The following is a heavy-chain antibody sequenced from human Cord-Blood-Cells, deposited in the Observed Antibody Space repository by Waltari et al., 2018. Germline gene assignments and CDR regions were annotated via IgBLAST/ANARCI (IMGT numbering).Heavy chain of an antibody. CDR2: IYYSGST. V-gene: IGHV4-59*01. Sequence: QVQLQESGPGLVKPSETLSLTCTVSGGSISSYYWRWIRQPPGKGLEWIGYIYYSGSTNTTPALNSRVTISIDTSKNQFSLKRSAVTAGDTAVYYCASSVTGDAFDIWGQGTMVTVSS. J-gene: IGHJ3*02. CDR1: GGSISSYY. CDR3: ASSVTGDAFDI. D-gene: IGHD7-27*01.